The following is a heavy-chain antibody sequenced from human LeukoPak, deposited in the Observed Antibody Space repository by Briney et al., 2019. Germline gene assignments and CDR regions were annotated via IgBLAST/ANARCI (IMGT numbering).Heavy chain of an antibody. Sequence: GGSLRLSCAASGFTFSAYAMSWVRQAPGKGLEWVANIKQDGSEKYYVDSVKGRFTISRDNAKNSLYLQMNSLRAEDTAVYYCARDLRWSDIWGQGTMVTVSS. V-gene: IGHV3-7*01. CDR2: IKQDGSEK. J-gene: IGHJ3*02. CDR3: ARDLRWSDI. D-gene: IGHD6-13*01. CDR1: GFTFSAYA.